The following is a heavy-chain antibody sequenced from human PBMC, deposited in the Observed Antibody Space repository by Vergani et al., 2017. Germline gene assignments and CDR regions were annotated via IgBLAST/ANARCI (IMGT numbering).Heavy chain of an antibody. CDR2: ISGSGGST. V-gene: IGHV3-23*04. CDR3: AKDAPYYDFWSGYQATVDAFDI. Sequence: EVQLVESGGGLVKPGGSLRLSCAASGFTFSSYAMSWVRQAPGKGLEWVSAISGSGGSTYYADSVKGRFTISRDNSKNTLYLQMNSLRAEDTAVYYCAKDAPYYDFWSGYQATVDAFDIWGQGTMVTVSS. J-gene: IGHJ3*02. CDR1: GFTFSSYA. D-gene: IGHD3-3*01.